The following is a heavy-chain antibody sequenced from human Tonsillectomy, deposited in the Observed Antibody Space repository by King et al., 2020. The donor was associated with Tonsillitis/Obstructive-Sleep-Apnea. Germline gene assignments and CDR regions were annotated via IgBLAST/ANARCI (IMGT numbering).Heavy chain of an antibody. V-gene: IGHV4-34*01. CDR3: ARELVVPSARGDGFDI. D-gene: IGHD3-22*01. Sequence: VQLQQWGAGLLKPSETLCLTCAVYGGSFSVYYWSWIRQTPGKGLEGIVEINHGGSTNYNPSLKSRVTISLETSTNQFSLKLISVTAADTAVYYCARELVVPSARGDGFDIWGQGTMVTVSS. J-gene: IGHJ3*02. CDR1: GGSFSVYY. CDR2: INHGGST.